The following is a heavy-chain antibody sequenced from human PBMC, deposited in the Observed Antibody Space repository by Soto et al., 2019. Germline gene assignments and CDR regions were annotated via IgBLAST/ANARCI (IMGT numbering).Heavy chain of an antibody. V-gene: IGHV3-7*01. CDR2: IKPDGSEQ. CDR1: EFTFDKYY. Sequence: HPGGSLRLSCAASEFTFDKYYMTWVRQAPGKGPEWVANIKPDGSEQYYVDSVKGRFTISRDNANNSLYLQMNSLRAEDTAVYFCARGYWNYYYGFDVWGQGTTVTVSS. D-gene: IGHD1-1*01. CDR3: ARGYWNYYYGFDV. J-gene: IGHJ6*02.